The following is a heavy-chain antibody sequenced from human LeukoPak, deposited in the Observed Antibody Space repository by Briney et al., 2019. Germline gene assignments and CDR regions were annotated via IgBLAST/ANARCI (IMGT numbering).Heavy chain of an antibody. CDR2: ISAYNGNT. CDR3: ARGRDYYDSSGAQDY. D-gene: IGHD3-22*01. CDR1: GYTFTSYG. V-gene: IGHV1-18*01. J-gene: IGHJ4*02. Sequence: ASVKVSCKASGYTFTSYGISWVRQAPGQGLEWMGWISAYNGNTNYAQKLQGRVTMTTDTSTSTAYMELRSLRSDDTAVYYCARGRDYYDSSGAQDYWGQGTLVTVSS.